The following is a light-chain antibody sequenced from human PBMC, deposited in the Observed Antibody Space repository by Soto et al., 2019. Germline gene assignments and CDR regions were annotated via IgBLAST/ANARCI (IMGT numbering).Light chain of an antibody. Sequence: EIVLTQSPATLSLSPGERATLACRASQSVSNFLAWYQQKPGQDPRLLISDASNRATGIPGRFSGSGSGTAFSLNISSLEPEDFAVYDCQQRSSWPCTFGQGNKVEIK. V-gene: IGKV3-11*01. CDR2: DAS. CDR3: QQRSSWPCT. J-gene: IGKJ1*01. CDR1: QSVSNF.